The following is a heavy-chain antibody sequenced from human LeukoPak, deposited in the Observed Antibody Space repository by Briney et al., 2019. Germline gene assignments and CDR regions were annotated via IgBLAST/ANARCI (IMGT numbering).Heavy chain of an antibody. CDR2: IKPSGGST. J-gene: IGHJ5*02. V-gene: IGHV1-46*01. CDR3: ATRSTMVRGVIGT. CDR1: GYTFTSYY. Sequence: ASVKVSCKASGYTFTSYYIHWVRQAPGQGLEWLGIIKPSGGSTNYAQKFQGRVTMTRDTSTSTVSMELSSLRSEDTAVYYCATRSTMVRGVIGTWGQGTLVTVSS. D-gene: IGHD3-10*01.